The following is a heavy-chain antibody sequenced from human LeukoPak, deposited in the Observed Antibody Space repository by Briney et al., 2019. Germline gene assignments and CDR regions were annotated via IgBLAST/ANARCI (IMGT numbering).Heavy chain of an antibody. Sequence: PGESLRLSCVSSGFTFSNYWMKWVRQAPGKGLEWVASINEDGSGKFSVGSVKDRITISRDNTRNSLDLQINSLTVEDTAIYYCARDDGDVWGTGTTVTVSS. J-gene: IGHJ6*04. CDR2: INEDGSGK. V-gene: IGHV3-7*01. CDR1: GFTFSNYW. CDR3: ARDDGDV.